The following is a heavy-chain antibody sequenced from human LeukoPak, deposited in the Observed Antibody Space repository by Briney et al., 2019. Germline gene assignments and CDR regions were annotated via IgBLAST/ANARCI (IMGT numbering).Heavy chain of an antibody. Sequence: GRSLRLSCAASGFTFDDYAMHWVRQAPGKGLEWVSGISWNSGSIGYADSVKGRFTISRDNAKNSLYLQMNSLRVEDTAVYYCTRIYGTTPDYWGQGTLVTVSS. CDR2: ISWNSGSI. J-gene: IGHJ4*02. V-gene: IGHV3-9*01. CDR3: TRIYGTTPDY. CDR1: GFTFDDYA. D-gene: IGHD1-1*01.